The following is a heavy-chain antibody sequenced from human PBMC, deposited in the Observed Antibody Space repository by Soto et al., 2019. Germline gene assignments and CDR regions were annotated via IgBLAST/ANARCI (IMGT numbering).Heavy chain of an antibody. J-gene: IGHJ5*01. V-gene: IGHV4-59*02. CDR1: GASVSTGY. D-gene: IGHD3-10*01. CDR3: AKDHGTYGPNWIDS. Sequence: SETLSLTCNVSGASVSTGYWSWIRQPPGKGLEWIGFMYFGGSFNYNPSLTSRATISIDTSRDNSKSTLYLQMNSLRAEDTAVYYCAKDHGTYGPNWIDSWGQGTLVTVSS. CDR2: MYFGGSF.